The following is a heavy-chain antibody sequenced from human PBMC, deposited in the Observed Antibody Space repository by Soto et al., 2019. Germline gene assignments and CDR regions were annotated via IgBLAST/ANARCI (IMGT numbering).Heavy chain of an antibody. Sequence: QVQLVQSGAQVKKPGASVKVSCRASGYTFTNYDISWVRQAPGQGLEWRGWISGYNGDTNNAQMLQGRVTLTADTSTSTPYMELRSLRSDDTAVYYCARDRDGYSRAFDYWGQGTLVTVSS. J-gene: IGHJ4*02. V-gene: IGHV1-18*01. CDR3: ARDRDGYSRAFDY. CDR1: GYTFTNYD. D-gene: IGHD4-4*01. CDR2: ISGYNGDT.